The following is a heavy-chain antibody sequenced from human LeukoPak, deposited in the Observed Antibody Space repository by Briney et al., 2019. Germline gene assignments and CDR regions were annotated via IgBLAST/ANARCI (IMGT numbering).Heavy chain of an antibody. Sequence: SETLSLTCTVSGGSISSSSYYWGWIRQPPGKGLEWIGSIYYSGGTYYNPSLKSRVTISVDTSKNQFSLKLSSVTAADTAVYYCAREVFGDYVWGRYNWFDPWGQGTLVTVSS. J-gene: IGHJ5*02. CDR1: GGSISSSSYY. CDR2: IYYSGGT. V-gene: IGHV4-39*07. CDR3: AREVFGDYVWGRYNWFDP. D-gene: IGHD3-16*01.